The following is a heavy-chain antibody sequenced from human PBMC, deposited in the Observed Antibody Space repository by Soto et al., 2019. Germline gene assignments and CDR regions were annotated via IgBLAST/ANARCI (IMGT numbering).Heavy chain of an antibody. Sequence: GGSLRLSCAASGFTFSDYYMSWIRQAPGKGLEWVSYISSSGSTIYYADSVKGRFTISRDNAKNSLYLQMNSLRAEGTAVYYCASTSSGYDPNFDYWGQGTLVTVSS. CDR3: ASTSSGYDPNFDY. D-gene: IGHD5-12*01. CDR2: ISSSGSTI. CDR1: GFTFSDYY. J-gene: IGHJ4*02. V-gene: IGHV3-11*01.